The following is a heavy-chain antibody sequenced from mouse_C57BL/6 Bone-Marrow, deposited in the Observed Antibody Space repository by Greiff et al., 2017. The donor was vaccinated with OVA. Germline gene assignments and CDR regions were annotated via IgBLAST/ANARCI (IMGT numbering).Heavy chain of an antibody. CDR2: IRNKANGYTT. CDR3: ARSPIATVVAHWYFDV. J-gene: IGHJ1*03. V-gene: IGHV7-3*01. Sequence: EVKLVESGGGLVQPGGSLSLSCAASGFTFTDYYMSWVRQPPGKALEWLGFIRNKANGYTTEYSASVKGRFTISRDNSQSILYLQMNALRAEDSATYYCARSPIATVVAHWYFDVWGTGTTVTVSS. D-gene: IGHD1-1*01. CDR1: GFTFTDYY.